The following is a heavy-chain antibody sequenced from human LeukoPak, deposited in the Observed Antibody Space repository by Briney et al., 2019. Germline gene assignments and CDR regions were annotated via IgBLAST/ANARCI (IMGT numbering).Heavy chain of an antibody. D-gene: IGHD1-7*01. CDR2: IKQDGSEK. J-gene: IGHJ3*02. CDR1: GFTFSSYW. CDR3: VGELHAFDI. V-gene: IGHV3-7*01. Sequence: GGSLRLSCAASGFTFSSYWMSWVRQAPGKGLEWVANIKQDGSEKYYVDSVKGRFTISRDNSKNTLYLQMNSLRAEDTAVYYCVGELHAFDIWGQGTMVTVSS.